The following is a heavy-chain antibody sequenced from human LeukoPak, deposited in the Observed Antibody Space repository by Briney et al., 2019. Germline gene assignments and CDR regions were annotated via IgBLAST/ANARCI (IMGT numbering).Heavy chain of an antibody. CDR1: GFTFSSYA. V-gene: IGHV3-30*04. CDR2: ISYDGSNK. J-gene: IGHJ4*02. D-gene: IGHD3-10*01. CDR3: VLWEAWTHNNPGLRGGVVVDY. Sequence: GGSLRLSCAASGFTFSSYAMHWVRQAPGKGLEWVAVISYDGSNKYYADSVKGRFTISRDNSKNTLYLQMNSLRAEDTAVYYCVLWEAWTHNNPGLRGGVVVDYWGQGTLVTVSS.